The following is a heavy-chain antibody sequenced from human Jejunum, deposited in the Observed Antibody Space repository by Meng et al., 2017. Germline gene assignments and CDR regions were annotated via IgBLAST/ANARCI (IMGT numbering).Heavy chain of an antibody. CDR2: IYYSGNT. J-gene: IGHJ4*02. CDR3: ASYDLFTGFGFDY. D-gene: IGHD3-9*01. V-gene: IGHV4-30-4*01. Sequence: QVQLQESGPGLVKPSQTLSLTCTVSGGSISSGDYYWSWIRQPPGKGLEWIRYIYYSGNTYYNPSLKSRVTISVDTPKNQFSLKLSSVTAADTAVYYCASYDLFTGFGFDYWGQGTLVTVSS. CDR1: GGSISSGDYY.